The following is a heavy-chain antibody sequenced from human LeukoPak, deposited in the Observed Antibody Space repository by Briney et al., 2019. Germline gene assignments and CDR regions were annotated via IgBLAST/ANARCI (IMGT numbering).Heavy chain of an antibody. CDR2: INHSGST. Sequence: PSETLSLTCAVYGGSFSGYYWSWIRQPPGKGLEWIGEINHSGSTNYNPSLKSRVTISVDTSKNQFSLKLSSVTAADTAVYYCARSLLGIAYYFDYWGQGTLDTVSS. V-gene: IGHV4-34*01. J-gene: IGHJ4*02. CDR1: GGSFSGYY. CDR3: ARSLLGIAYYFDY. D-gene: IGHD7-27*01.